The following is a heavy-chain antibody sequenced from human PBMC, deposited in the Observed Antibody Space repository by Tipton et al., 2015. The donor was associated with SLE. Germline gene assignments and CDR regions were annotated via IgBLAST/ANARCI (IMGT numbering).Heavy chain of an antibody. CDR2: IVTAGDT. J-gene: IGHJ4*02. D-gene: IGHD4-17*01. CDR3: ARGNVVDYGDYHFDY. Sequence: SLRLSCAASGFTFSTYDMHWVRQAPGKGLEWVSAIVTAGDTYYQDSVKGRFTISRENAKNSLYLQMSSLRAEDTAVYYCARGNVVDYGDYHFDYWGQGTLVTVPS. V-gene: IGHV3-13*04. CDR1: GFTFSTYD.